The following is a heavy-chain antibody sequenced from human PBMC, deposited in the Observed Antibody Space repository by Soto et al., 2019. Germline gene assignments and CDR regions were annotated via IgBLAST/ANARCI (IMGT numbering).Heavy chain of an antibody. D-gene: IGHD6-13*01. Sequence: SLRLSCAASGFTFSSYSMNWVRQAPGKGLEWVSSISSSSSYIYYADSVKGRFTISRDNAKNSLYLQMNSLRAEDTAVYYCAKDHPSSWYDYWGQGTLVTVSS. CDR3: AKDHPSSWYDY. V-gene: IGHV3-21*04. J-gene: IGHJ4*02. CDR1: GFTFSSYS. CDR2: ISSSSSYI.